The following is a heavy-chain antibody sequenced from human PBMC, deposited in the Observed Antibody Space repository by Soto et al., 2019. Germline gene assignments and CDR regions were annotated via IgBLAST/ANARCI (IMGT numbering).Heavy chain of an antibody. V-gene: IGHV3-73*01. Sequence: PGGSLRLSCAASGFTFSGSAMHWVRQASGKGLEWVGRIRSKANSYATAYAASVKGRFTISRDDSKNTAYLQMNSLKTEDTAVYYCTSAPSMIAEVYWGQGTLVTVSS. J-gene: IGHJ4*02. CDR1: GFTFSGSA. D-gene: IGHD3-22*01. CDR3: TSAPSMIAEVY. CDR2: IRSKANSYAT.